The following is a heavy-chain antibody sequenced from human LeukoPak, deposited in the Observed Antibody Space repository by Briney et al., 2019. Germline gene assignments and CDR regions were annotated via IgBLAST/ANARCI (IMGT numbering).Heavy chain of an antibody. V-gene: IGHV4-34*01. D-gene: IGHD1-26*01. CDR3: ARDVRIVGALCFFDY. Sequence: PSETLSLTCAVYGGSFSGYYWSWIRQPPGKGLEWFGEINHSGSTNYNPSLKSRVTISVDTSKNQFSLKLSSVTAADTAVYYCARDVRIVGALCFFDYWGQGTLVTVSS. CDR2: INHSGST. CDR1: GGSFSGYY. J-gene: IGHJ4*02.